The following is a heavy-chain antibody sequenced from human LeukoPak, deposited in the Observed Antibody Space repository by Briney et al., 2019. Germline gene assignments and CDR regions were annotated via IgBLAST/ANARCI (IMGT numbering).Heavy chain of an antibody. CDR3: ARDNPIAAADDY. J-gene: IGHJ4*02. D-gene: IGHD6-13*01. V-gene: IGHV3-21*01. CDR2: ISSSSSYI. Sequence: PGGSLRLSCAASGFTFSSYSMNWVRQAPGKGLEWVSSISSSSSYIYYADSVKGRFTISRDNAKNSLYVQMNSLRAEDTAVYYCARDNPIAAADDYWGQGTLVTVSS. CDR1: GFTFSSYS.